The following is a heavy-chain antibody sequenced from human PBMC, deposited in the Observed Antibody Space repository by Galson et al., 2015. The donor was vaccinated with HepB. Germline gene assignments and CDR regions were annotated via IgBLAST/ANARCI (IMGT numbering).Heavy chain of an antibody. V-gene: IGHV3-30-3*01. CDR1: GFTFSSYA. CDR2: ISYDGSNK. J-gene: IGHJ4*02. D-gene: IGHD1-26*01. CDR3: ARGIVGATPDDLTPFDY. Sequence: SLRLSCAASGFTFSSYAMHWVRQAPGKGLEWVAVISYDGSNKYYADSVKGRFTISRDNSKNTLYLQMNSLRAEDTAVYYCARGIVGATPDDLTPFDYWGQGTLVTVSS.